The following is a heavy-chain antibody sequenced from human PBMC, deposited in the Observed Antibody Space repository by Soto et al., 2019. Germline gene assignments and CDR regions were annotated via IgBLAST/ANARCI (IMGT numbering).Heavy chain of an antibody. D-gene: IGHD3-3*01. V-gene: IGHV3-7*01. CDR2: IKEDGSEK. J-gene: IGHJ4*02. CDR1: GFTFSSCW. CDR3: AKVNFWSGYWALDY. Sequence: EVQLVESGGGLVHPGGSLRLSCAASGFTFSSCWMTWVRQAPGKGLEWVANIKEDGSEKYYVDSVKGRFTVSRDNAKNSLYLEMNSLGAEDTALYYCAKVNFWSGYWALDYWGQGTLVTVSS.